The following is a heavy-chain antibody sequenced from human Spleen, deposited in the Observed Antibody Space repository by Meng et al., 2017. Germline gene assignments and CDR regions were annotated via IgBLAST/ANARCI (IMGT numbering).Heavy chain of an antibody. J-gene: IGHJ5*02. V-gene: IGHV1-3*01. CDR3: ARDFTSGSSGDP. CDR2: ITPGSGNT. Sequence: QVQLVRSGAEVKKPGASVKVSCKASGYTFTSYAMHWVRQAPGQSLEWMGWITPGSGNTKYSQKFQGRLTITTDTSASTAYMELSTLRSEDTAVYYCARDFTSGSSGDPWGQGTLVTVSS. D-gene: IGHD6-19*01. CDR1: GYTFTSYA.